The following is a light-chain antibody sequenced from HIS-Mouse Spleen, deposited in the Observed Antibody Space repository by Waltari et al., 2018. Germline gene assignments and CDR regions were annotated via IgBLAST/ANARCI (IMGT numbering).Light chain of an antibody. CDR1: SSDVGSYNL. CDR2: EGS. V-gene: IGLV2-23*01. J-gene: IGLJ3*02. Sequence: QSALTQPASVSGSPGQSITISCTGTSSDVGSYNLFSWYQQHPGKAPKHMNSEGSKRPSGVSNRFSGSKSGNTASLTISGLQAEDEADYYCCSYAGSSTWVFGGGTKLAVL. CDR3: CSYAGSSTWV.